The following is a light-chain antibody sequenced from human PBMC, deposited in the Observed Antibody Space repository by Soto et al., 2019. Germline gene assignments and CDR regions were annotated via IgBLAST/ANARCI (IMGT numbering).Light chain of an antibody. CDR1: QNVHSY. V-gene: IGKV3-11*01. J-gene: IGKJ5*01. CDR3: QQRSSWIT. CDR2: GTS. Sequence: EIGLTQSASTLSLSAGERATLSCRASQNVHSYLDWYQQKPGQAPRLLIYGTSNRATGIPDRFTGSGSATDSTLTISSLEPEDFAVYYCQQRSSWITFGQGTRLEIK.